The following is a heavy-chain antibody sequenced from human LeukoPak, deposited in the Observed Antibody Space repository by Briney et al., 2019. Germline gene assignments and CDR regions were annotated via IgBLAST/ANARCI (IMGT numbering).Heavy chain of an antibody. V-gene: IGHV1-69*05. D-gene: IGHD3-16*01. CDR1: GGTFSNYA. J-gene: IGHJ5*02. Sequence: GASVKVSCKASGGTFSNYAITWVRQAPGQGLDWIGGSAPVFTTADYAQKFQDRVTITTDESTGTAYMELSSLTSEDTGMYYCARWDAHYYEGDNWFEPWGQGTLVTVSS. CDR3: ARWDAHYYEGDNWFEP. CDR2: SAPVFTTA.